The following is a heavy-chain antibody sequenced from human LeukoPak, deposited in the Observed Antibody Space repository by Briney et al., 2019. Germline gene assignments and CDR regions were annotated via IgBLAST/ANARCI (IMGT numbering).Heavy chain of an antibody. D-gene: IGHD2-21*01. CDR2: IKQDGSEK. J-gene: IGHJ4*02. CDR1: GFTFSSYG. Sequence: GGSLRLSCAASGFTFSSYGMHWVRQAPGKGLEWVANIKQDGSEKYYEDSVKGRFTISRDNAKNSLYLQMNSLRAEDTAVYYCARDKILWDYWGQGTLVTVSS. CDR3: ARDKILWDY. V-gene: IGHV3-7*01.